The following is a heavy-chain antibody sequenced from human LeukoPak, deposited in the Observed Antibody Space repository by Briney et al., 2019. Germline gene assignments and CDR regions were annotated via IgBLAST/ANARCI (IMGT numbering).Heavy chain of an antibody. Sequence: GGSLRLSCAASGFTFSRYGMSWVRQAPGKGLEWVSAISGSGGSTYYADSVKGRFTTSRDNSKNTLYLQMNSLRAEDTAVYYCAKGFYYDSSGYYTLDYWGQGTLVTVSS. D-gene: IGHD3-22*01. CDR1: GFTFSRYG. CDR2: ISGSGGST. J-gene: IGHJ4*02. CDR3: AKGFYYDSSGYYTLDY. V-gene: IGHV3-23*01.